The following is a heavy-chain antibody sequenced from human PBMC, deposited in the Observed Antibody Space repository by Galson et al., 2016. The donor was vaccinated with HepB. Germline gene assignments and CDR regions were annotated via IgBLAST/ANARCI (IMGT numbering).Heavy chain of an antibody. CDR3: ARASIIPGARMIFDP. Sequence: ETLSLTCAVSGASISDSNWWTWVRQVPGKGLEWIGEIYHTGTSNNNPFLRSRFTLSVDKSRHQFSLHVTSVTAADTAVYYCARASIIPGARMIFDPWGQGTLVTVSS. CDR2: IYHTGTS. CDR1: GASISDSNW. D-gene: IGHD2-2*01. V-gene: IGHV4-4*02. J-gene: IGHJ5*02.